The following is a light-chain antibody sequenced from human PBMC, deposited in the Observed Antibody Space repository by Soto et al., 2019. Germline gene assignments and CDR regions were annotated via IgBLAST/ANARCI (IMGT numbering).Light chain of an antibody. CDR1: QDIDTY. V-gene: IGKV1-39*01. J-gene: IGKJ2*01. Sequence: DIQMTQSPSSLSASVGDRVTITCRASQDIDTYLNWYQHRPGTAPKLLIYAASTLQGGVPSRFSASGSGTDFTLTINSLQPEDFATYYCQQSYSTQYTFGQGTKLDIK. CDR2: AAS. CDR3: QQSYSTQYT.